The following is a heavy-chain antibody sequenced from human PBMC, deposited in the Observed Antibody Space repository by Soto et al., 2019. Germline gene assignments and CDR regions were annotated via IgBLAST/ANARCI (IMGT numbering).Heavy chain of an antibody. CDR2: IYYSGST. CDR1: GGSISSYY. Sequence: SETLSLTCTVSGGSISSYYWSWIRQPPGKGLEWIGYIYYSGSTNYNPSLKSRVTISVDTSKNQFSLKLSSVTAADTAVYYCARESVYYYDSSGYYWTSMDVWGQGTTVTV. V-gene: IGHV4-59*01. CDR3: ARESVYYYDSSGYYWTSMDV. D-gene: IGHD3-22*01. J-gene: IGHJ6*02.